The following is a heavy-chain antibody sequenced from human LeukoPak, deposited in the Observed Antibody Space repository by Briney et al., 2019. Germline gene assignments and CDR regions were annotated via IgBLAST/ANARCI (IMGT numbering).Heavy chain of an antibody. CDR2: IYYSGST. CDR3: ARDRPGDSSLDY. D-gene: IGHD6-13*01. V-gene: IGHV4-59*01. J-gene: IGHJ4*02. Sequence: KTSETLSLTCTVSAGSISGYYWSWIRQPPGKGLEWIAYIYYSGSTNYNPSLKSRVTISVDTSKNQFSLKLTSVTAADTAVYYCARDRPGDSSLDYWGQGTLVTVSS. CDR1: AGSISGYY.